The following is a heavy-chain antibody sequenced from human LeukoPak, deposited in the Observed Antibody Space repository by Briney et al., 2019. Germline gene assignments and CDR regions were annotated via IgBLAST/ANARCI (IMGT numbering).Heavy chain of an antibody. CDR1: GFTFSSYW. CDR2: IKQDGSER. Sequence: PGGSLRLSCAASGFTFSSYWMTWVRQAPGKGLEWVANIKQDGSERYYVDSVKGRFTISRDNAKNSVHLQMSSLRAEDTAIYYCARISEGAFDIWGQGTMVTVSS. V-gene: IGHV3-7*01. J-gene: IGHJ3*02. CDR3: ARISEGAFDI. D-gene: IGHD1-14*01.